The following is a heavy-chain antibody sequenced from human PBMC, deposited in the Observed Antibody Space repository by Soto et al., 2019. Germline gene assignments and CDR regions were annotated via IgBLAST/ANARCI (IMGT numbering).Heavy chain of an antibody. D-gene: IGHD2-15*01. J-gene: IGHJ4*02. CDR2: ISAYNGDT. Sequence: QVQLVQSGAEVKEPGASVKISCKASGYTFTSYGISWVRQAPGQGLEWMSWISAYNGDTNYAQKVQGRVTMTTDTSTRTAIMELRSLRFDDTAVYYCMRAPGGHIDFDYWGQGTLVTVSS. CDR3: MRAPGGHIDFDY. V-gene: IGHV1-18*01. CDR1: GYTFTSYG.